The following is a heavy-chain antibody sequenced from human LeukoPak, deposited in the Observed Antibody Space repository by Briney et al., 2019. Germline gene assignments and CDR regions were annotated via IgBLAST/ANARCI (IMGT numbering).Heavy chain of an antibody. D-gene: IGHD6-13*01. CDR2: IYYSGT. Sequence: SETLSLTRTVSGGSISSGGYSWSWIRQHPGKGLEWIGYIYYSGTHYNPSLKSRVSISVDTSKNQFSLKLSSVTAADTAVYYCARADSSSWTVDYWGQGTLVTVSS. CDR3: ARADSSSWTVDY. CDR1: GGSISSGGYS. V-gene: IGHV4-31*03. J-gene: IGHJ4*02.